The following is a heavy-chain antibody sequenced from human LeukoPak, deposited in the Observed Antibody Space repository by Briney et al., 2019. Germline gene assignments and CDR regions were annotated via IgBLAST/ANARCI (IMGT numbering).Heavy chain of an antibody. CDR1: GFTFDDHA. V-gene: IGHV3-9*01. CDR3: AKDIGGYCSSTSCFGSAFDI. D-gene: IGHD2-2*01. J-gene: IGHJ3*02. Sequence: GGSLRLSCAASGFTFDDHAMHWVRQAPGKGLEWVSGISWNSGSIGYADSVKGRFTISRDNAKNSLYLQMNSLRAEDTALYYCAKDIGGYCSSTSCFGSAFDIWGQGTMVTVSS. CDR2: ISWNSGSI.